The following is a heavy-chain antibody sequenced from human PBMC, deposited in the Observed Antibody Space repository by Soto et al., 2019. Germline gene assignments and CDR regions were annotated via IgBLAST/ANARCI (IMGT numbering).Heavy chain of an antibody. CDR2: IYYSKST. CDR3: ARSVFP. V-gene: IGHV4-31*03. CDR1: GGSISSGGYY. J-gene: IGHJ5*02. Sequence: QVQLQESGPGLVKPSQTLSLTCTVSGGSISSGGYYWSWIRQHSGKGLGLIGYIYYSKSTYYNPALTSRVTISLVTSKNQFSLKLTSVTAADTAVYYCARSVFPWGQGTLVTVSS.